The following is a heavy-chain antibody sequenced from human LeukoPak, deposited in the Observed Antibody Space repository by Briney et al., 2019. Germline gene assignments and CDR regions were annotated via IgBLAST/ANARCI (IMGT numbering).Heavy chain of an antibody. CDR2: IKQDGSDK. V-gene: IGHV3-7*01. CDR1: GFTFSSYF. D-gene: IGHD3-10*01. J-gene: IGHJ6*03. Sequence: GGSLRLFCAASGFTFSSYFVSWVRQAPGKGLEWVANIKQDGSDKYYMDSVKGRFTISRDNAKISLYLQMNSLRAEDTAVYYCARYVRGSYFYMDVWGKGTTVTVSS. CDR3: ARYVRGSYFYMDV.